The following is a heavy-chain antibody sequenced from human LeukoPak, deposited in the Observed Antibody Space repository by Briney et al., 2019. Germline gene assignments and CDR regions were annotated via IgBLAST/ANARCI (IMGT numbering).Heavy chain of an antibody. CDR2: ISGSGGST. CDR1: GFTLSSYA. V-gene: IGHV3-23*01. D-gene: IGHD6-19*01. J-gene: IGHJ3*02. CDR3: AKDRSVHRGWYTDAFDI. Sequence: GGSLRLSCAASGFTLSSYAMSWVRQAPGKGLEWVSAISGSGGSTYYADSVKGRFTISRDNSKNTLYLQMNSLRAEDTAVYYCAKDRSVHRGWYTDAFDIWGQGTMVTVSS.